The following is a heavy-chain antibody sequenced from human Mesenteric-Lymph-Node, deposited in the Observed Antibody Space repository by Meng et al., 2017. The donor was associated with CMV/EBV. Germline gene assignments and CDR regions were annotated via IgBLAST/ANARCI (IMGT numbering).Heavy chain of an antibody. D-gene: IGHD5-12*01. CDR3: AKEHHSGWTYYYYGMDV. CDR1: GFSFRSYG. V-gene: IGHV3-30*02. Sequence: GGSLRLSCAASGFSFRSYGMHWVRQAPGKGLEWVAFIRYDGSNKYYSDSVKGRFSISRDNSKNTLYLQMNSLRVEDTAVYYCAKEHHSGWTYYYYGMDVWGQGTTVTVSS. CDR2: IRYDGSNK. J-gene: IGHJ6*02.